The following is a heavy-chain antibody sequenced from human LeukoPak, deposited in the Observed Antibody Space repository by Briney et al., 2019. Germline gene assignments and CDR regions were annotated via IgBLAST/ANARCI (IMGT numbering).Heavy chain of an antibody. J-gene: IGHJ5*02. Sequence: SETLSLTCTVSGYSISSGYYWGWIRQPPGKGLEWIGSINLSGHTYYNPSLKSRVTISVDTSKNQFSLKLSSVTAADTAVYYCARDHSVAWFDPWGQGTLVTVSS. D-gene: IGHD5/OR15-5a*01. CDR3: ARDHSVAWFDP. CDR2: INLSGHT. CDR1: GYSISSGYY. V-gene: IGHV4-38-2*02.